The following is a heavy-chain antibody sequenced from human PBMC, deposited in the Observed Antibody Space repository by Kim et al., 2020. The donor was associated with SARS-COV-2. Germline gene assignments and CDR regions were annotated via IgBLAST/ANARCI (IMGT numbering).Heavy chain of an antibody. J-gene: IGHJ4*02. V-gene: IGHV1-46*01. Sequence: ASVKVSCNASGYTFTSYYMHWVRQAPGQGLEWMGIINPSGGSTSYAQKFQGRVTMTRDTSTSTLYIELSSLRSEDTAVYYCARSLEPQLTERAPPLGYWGQGTLVTVSS. CDR2: INPSGGST. CDR3: ARSLEPQLTERAPPLGY. D-gene: IGHD1-1*01. CDR1: GYTFTSYY.